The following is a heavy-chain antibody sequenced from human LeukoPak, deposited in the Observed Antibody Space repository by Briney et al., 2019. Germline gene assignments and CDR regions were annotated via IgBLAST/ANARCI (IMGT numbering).Heavy chain of an antibody. CDR1: GGSISSYY. CDR3: ARAWATDYFDY. V-gene: IGHV4-59*01. J-gene: IGHJ4*02. CDR2: MYYSGTI. Sequence: SETLSLTCTVSGGSISSYYWSWIRQPAGEGLEWIGYMYYSGTINYNPSLKSRVTISVDTSKNQFSLKLSSVTAADTAMYYCARAWATDYFDYWGQGTLVTVSS.